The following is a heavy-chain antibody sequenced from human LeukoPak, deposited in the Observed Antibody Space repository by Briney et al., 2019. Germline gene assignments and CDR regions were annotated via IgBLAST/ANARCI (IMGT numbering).Heavy chain of an antibody. V-gene: IGHV4-59*11. D-gene: IGHD3-10*01. CDR1: GGSINSHY. CDR3: ASRPADTTWYGVFDY. CDR2: VFNTGNT. Sequence: SETLSLTCSVSGGSINSHYWSWIRQPPGKRLEWIGYVFNTGNTNYNPSLASRVTMSVDTSRAQFFLRLSPVTAADTAIYYCASRPADTTWYGVFDYWSQGTLVTVSS. J-gene: IGHJ4*02.